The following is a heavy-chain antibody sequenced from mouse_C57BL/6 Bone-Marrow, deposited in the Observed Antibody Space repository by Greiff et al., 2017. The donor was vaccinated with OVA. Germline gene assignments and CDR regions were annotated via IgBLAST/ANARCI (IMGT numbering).Heavy chain of an antibody. Sequence: EVMLVESVAELVRPGASVKLSCTASGFNIKNTYMHWVKQRPEQGLEWIGRIGPADGNTNYAPKFQGRATITADTSSTTAYLQRSILTSDATAIYYCARIDYFDYWGQGTTLTVSS. CDR2: IGPADGNT. J-gene: IGHJ2*01. CDR1: GFNIKNTY. CDR3: ARIDYFDY. V-gene: IGHV14-3*01.